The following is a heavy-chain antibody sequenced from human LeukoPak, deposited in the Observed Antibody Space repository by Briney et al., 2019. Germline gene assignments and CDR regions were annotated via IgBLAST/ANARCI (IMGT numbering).Heavy chain of an antibody. CDR1: RFMFSTYG. J-gene: IGHJ3*02. Sequence: GGSLRLSCAASRFMFSTYGMHWVRQAPGKGLYWVSVISYDGRVTYYADSVKGRFTIYRNNSNDTLFLQMSSLRLEDTAVYYCARDHSGGAFDIWGQGTMVTVSS. D-gene: IGHD1-26*01. CDR3: ARDHSGGAFDI. CDR2: ISYDGRVT. V-gene: IGHV3-30*03.